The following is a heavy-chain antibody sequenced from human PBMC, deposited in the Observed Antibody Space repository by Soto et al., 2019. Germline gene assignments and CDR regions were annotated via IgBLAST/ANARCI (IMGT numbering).Heavy chain of an antibody. V-gene: IGHV4-59*01. CDR1: GGSISSYY. Sequence: SETLSLTCTVSGGSISSYYWSWIRQPPGKGLEWIGYIYYSGSTNYNPSLKSRVTISVDTSKNQFSLKLSSVTAADTAVYYCARGRADYSNYGGVRIVDYWGQGTLVTVSS. CDR3: ARGRADYSNYGGVRIVDY. CDR2: IYYSGST. J-gene: IGHJ4*02. D-gene: IGHD4-4*01.